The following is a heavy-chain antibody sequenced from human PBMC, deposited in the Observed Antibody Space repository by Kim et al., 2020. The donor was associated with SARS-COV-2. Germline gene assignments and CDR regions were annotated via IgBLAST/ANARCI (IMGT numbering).Heavy chain of an antibody. CDR1: GGSFSGYY. J-gene: IGHJ1*01. V-gene: IGHV4-34*01. Sequence: SETLSLTCAVYGGSFSGYYWSWIRQPPGKGLEWIGEINHSGSTNYNPSLKSRVTISVDTSKNQFSLKLSSVTAADTAVYYCARGVYYDSSGYYPEYFQHWGQGTLVTVSS. D-gene: IGHD3-22*01. CDR2: INHSGST. CDR3: ARGVYYDSSGYYPEYFQH.